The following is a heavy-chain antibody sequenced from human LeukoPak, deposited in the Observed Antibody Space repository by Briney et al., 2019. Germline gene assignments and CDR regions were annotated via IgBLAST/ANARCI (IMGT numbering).Heavy chain of an antibody. V-gene: IGHV1-69*04. CDR1: GGTFSSYA. CDR3: ASAPYDILTGYYGPYYYYGMDV. CDR2: IIPILGIA. J-gene: IGHJ6*02. Sequence: ASVKVSYKASGGTFSSYAISWVRQAPGQGLEWMGRIIPILGIANYAQKFQGRVTITADKSTSTAYMELSSLRSEDTAVYYCASAPYDILTGYYGPYYYYGMDVWGQGTTVTVSS. D-gene: IGHD3-9*01.